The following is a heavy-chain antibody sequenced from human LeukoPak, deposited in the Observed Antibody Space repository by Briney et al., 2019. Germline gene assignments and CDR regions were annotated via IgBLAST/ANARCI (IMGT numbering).Heavy chain of an antibody. V-gene: IGHV3-30*02. CDR3: AKDGGGGTYSFDY. CDR1: GFTFSANS. J-gene: IGHJ4*02. CDR2: IDHDGSQK. D-gene: IGHD3-16*01. Sequence: GGSLRLSCAVSGFTFSANSMHWVRQAPGKGLEWVTFIDHDGSQKFYADSVKGRFTISRDNSKNALYLHTNSLRPEDTAVYYCAKDGGGGTYSFDYWGQGSLVTVSS.